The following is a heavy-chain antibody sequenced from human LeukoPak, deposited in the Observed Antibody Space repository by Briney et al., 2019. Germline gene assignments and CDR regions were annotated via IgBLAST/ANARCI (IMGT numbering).Heavy chain of an antibody. Sequence: ETETLICDVFGDSISSHYGSWIRQPPGKGLEWIGYIHYSCTNSYNPSLKSRVTMSVDTSKNQFSLKLSSVTAADTAVYYCARLKYILDSHNPDYWGQGTLVTVSS. CDR2: IHYSCTN. D-gene: IGHD3-9*01. CDR3: ARLKYILDSHNPDY. V-gene: IGHV4-59*11. J-gene: IGHJ4*02. CDR1: GDSISSHY.